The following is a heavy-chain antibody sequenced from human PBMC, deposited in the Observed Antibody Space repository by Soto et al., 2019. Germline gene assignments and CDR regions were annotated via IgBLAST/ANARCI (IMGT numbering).Heavy chain of an antibody. CDR1: GFAFSSYG. V-gene: IGHV3-30*18. CDR3: AKDRRYQLLSYYYVMDV. Sequence: QVQLVESGGGVVQPGRSLRLSCAASGFAFSSYGIHWVRQAPGKGLEWVAVMSYDGSETYYADSVKGRFTISRDNSKHTLYLQMNSLRAEDTAVYYCAKDRRYQLLSYYYVMDVWGQGTTVTVSS. J-gene: IGHJ6*02. CDR2: MSYDGSET. D-gene: IGHD2-2*01.